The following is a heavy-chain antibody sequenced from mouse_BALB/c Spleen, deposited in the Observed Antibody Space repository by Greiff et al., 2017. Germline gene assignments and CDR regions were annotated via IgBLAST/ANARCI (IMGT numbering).Heavy chain of an antibody. CDR3: ARVDYGNSAWFAY. D-gene: IGHD2-1*01. V-gene: IGHV5-6-5*01. CDR2: ISSGGST. Sequence: EVKLMESGGGLVKPGGSLKLSCAASGFTFSDYYMYWVRQTPEKRLEWVASISSGGSTYYPDSVKGRFTISRDNARNILYLQMSSLRSEDTAMYYCARVDYGNSAWFAYWGQGTLVTVSA. J-gene: IGHJ3*01. CDR1: GFTFSDYY.